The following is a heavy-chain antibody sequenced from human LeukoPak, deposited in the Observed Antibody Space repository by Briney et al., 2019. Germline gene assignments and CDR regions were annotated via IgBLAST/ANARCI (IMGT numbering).Heavy chain of an antibody. Sequence: GGTLRLSCAASGFTFSNHGMNWVRQAPGKGLEWVAVISYDGSNKYYADSVKGRFTISRDNSKNTLYLQMNSLRAEDTAVYYCARLGYSSSWPLDYWGQGTLVTVSS. D-gene: IGHD6-13*01. CDR1: GFTFSNHG. CDR3: ARLGYSSSWPLDY. CDR2: ISYDGSNK. V-gene: IGHV3-30*03. J-gene: IGHJ4*02.